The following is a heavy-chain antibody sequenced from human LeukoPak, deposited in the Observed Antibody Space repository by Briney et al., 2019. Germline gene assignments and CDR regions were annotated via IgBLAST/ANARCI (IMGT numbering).Heavy chain of an antibody. V-gene: IGHV4-61*02. Sequence: SETLSLTCAVSGGSISSGSYYWSWIRQPAGKGLEWIGRIYTSGSTNYNPSLKSRVTISVDTSKNQFSLKLSSVTAADTAVYYCARMHGDYYYYMDVWGKGTTVTVSS. CDR1: GGSISSGSYY. D-gene: IGHD4-17*01. CDR2: IYTSGST. J-gene: IGHJ6*03. CDR3: ARMHGDYYYYMDV.